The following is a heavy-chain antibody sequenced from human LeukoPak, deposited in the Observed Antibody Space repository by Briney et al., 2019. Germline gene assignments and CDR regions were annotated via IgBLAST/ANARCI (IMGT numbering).Heavy chain of an antibody. V-gene: IGHV1-69*04. CDR2: IIPILGIA. J-gene: IGHJ3*02. CDR1: GGTFSSYA. CDR3: ARGRSSSWYARGAFDI. Sequence: GASVKVSCKASGGTFSSYAISWVRQAPGQGLEWMGRIIPILGIANYAQKFQGRVTITADKSTSTAYMELSSLRSEDTAVYYCARGRSSSWYARGAFDIWGQGTMVTVSS. D-gene: IGHD6-13*01.